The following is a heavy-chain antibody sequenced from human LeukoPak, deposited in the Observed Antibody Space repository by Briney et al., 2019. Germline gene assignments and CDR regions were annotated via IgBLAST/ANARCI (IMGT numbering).Heavy chain of an antibody. Sequence: GRSLRLSCAASGFPFDDYAMHWVRQAPGKGLEWVSGISWNSGSIGYADSVRGRFTISRDNAKNSLYLQMNSLRAEDTALYYCAKALAVAGRGGEADLDYWGQGTLVTVSS. CDR1: GFPFDDYA. D-gene: IGHD6-19*01. CDR3: AKALAVAGRGGEADLDY. V-gene: IGHV3-9*01. CDR2: ISWNSGSI. J-gene: IGHJ4*02.